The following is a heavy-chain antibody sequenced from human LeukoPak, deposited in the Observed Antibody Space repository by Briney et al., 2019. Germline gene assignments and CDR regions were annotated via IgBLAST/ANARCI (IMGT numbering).Heavy chain of an antibody. V-gene: IGHV3-30*02. CDR3: AKDHGGGDFDY. CDR2: IRYDGRNK. J-gene: IGHJ4*02. D-gene: IGHD2-21*01. CDR1: GFTFSSYG. Sequence: GGSLRLSCAASGFTFSSYGMHWVRQAPGKGLEWVAFIRYDGRNKYYADSVKGRFTISRDNSKNTLYLQMNSLRAEDTAVYYCAKDHGGGDFDYWGQGTLVTVSS.